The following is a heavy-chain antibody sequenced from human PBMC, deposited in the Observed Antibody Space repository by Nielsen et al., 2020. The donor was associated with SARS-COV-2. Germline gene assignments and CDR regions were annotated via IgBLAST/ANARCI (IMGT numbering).Heavy chain of an antibody. CDR2: IYYSGST. CDR1: GGSISSSSYY. J-gene: IGHJ6*03. Sequence: SETLSLTCTVSGGSISSSSYYWGWIRQPPGKGLEWIGSIYYSGSTYYNPSLKSRVTISVDTSKNQFSLKLSSVTAADTAVYYCARGGDFWSGAYYYYYMDVWGKGTTVTVSS. CDR3: ARGGDFWSGAYYYYYMDV. D-gene: IGHD3-3*01. V-gene: IGHV4-39*01.